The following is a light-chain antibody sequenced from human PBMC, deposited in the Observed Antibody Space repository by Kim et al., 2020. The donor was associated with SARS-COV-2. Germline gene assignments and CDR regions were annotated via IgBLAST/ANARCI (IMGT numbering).Light chain of an antibody. Sequence: SSELTQDPAVSVALGETVTITCRGDTLRNHFVSRYQQRPGQTPVLVMYGRNIRSSGIPDRFSGSRSGNTASLTITWAQAEDEADYYCNSRDSSGYLGVFGGGTQLTVL. V-gene: IGLV3-19*01. J-gene: IGLJ3*02. CDR2: GRN. CDR3: NSRDSSGYLGV. CDR1: TLRNHF.